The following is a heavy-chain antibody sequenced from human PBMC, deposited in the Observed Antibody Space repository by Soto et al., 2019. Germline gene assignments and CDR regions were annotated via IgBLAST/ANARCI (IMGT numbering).Heavy chain of an antibody. CDR1: GFTFSSYA. D-gene: IGHD3-3*01. CDR2: ISGSGGST. Sequence: EVQLLESGGGLVQPGGSLRLSCAASGFTFSSYAMSWVRQAPGKGLEWVSAISGSGGSTYYADSVKGRFTISRDNSKNTVYLQMKSLRAEDTAVYYCAKDKLFGVVIIEGNYFDYWGQGTLVTVSS. CDR3: AKDKLFGVVIIEGNYFDY. J-gene: IGHJ4*02. V-gene: IGHV3-23*01.